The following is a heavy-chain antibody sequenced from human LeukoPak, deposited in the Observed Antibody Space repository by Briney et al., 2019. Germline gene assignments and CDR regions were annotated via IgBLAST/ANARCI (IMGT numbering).Heavy chain of an antibody. V-gene: IGHV3-23*01. CDR2: ISSSGGST. CDR1: GFTFSSYA. CDR3: AKDRGGGYSSSSTGFDY. D-gene: IGHD6-6*01. J-gene: IGHJ4*02. Sequence: GGSLRLSCAASGFTFSSYAMSWVRQAPGKGLEWVSTISSSGGSTCYADSVKGRFTISRDNSNNTLFLQMNSLRAEDTAVFYCAKDRGGGYSSSSTGFDYWGQGTLVTVSS.